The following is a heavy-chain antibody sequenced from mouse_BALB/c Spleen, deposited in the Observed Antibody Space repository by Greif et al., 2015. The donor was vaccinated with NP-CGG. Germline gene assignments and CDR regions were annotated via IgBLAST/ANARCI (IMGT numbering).Heavy chain of an antibody. D-gene: IGHD2-1*01. CDR2: ISDGGSYT. Sequence: EVKLVESGGGLVKPGGSLKLSCAASGFTFSDYYMYWVRQTLEKRLEWVATISDGGSYTYYPDSVKGRFTISRDNAKNNLYLQMSSLKSEDTAMYYCARDGNYWYFDVWGAGTTVTGSS. V-gene: IGHV5-4*02. J-gene: IGHJ1*01. CDR3: ARDGNYWYFDV. CDR1: GFTFSDYY.